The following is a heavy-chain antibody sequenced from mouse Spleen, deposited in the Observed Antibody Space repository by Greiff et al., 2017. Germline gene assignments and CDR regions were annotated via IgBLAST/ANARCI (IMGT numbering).Heavy chain of an antibody. CDR1: GFTFSSYA. D-gene: IGHD1-1*01. CDR2: ISSGGGNT. Sequence: EVQLVESGGGLVKLGGSLKLSCAASGFTFSSYAMSWVRQTPEKRLEWVATISSGGGNTYYPDSVKGRFTISRDNAKNTLYLQMSSLKSEDTAMYYCASDYYGSSSPYFDYWGQGTTLTVSS. CDR3: ASDYYGSSSPYFDY. J-gene: IGHJ2*01. V-gene: IGHV5-9-3*01.